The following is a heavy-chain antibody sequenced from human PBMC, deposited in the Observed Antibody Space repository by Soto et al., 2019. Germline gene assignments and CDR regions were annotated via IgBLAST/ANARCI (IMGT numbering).Heavy chain of an antibody. D-gene: IGHD6-13*01. V-gene: IGHV3-49*03. Sequence: GGSLRLSCTTPGFTFGDYAMSWSRQAPGKGLEWVGVIRSKAYGGTTDYAASVKGRFTISRDDSKSIAYLQMNSLKSEDTGVYYCTKYTYTSRYAYYGMDVWDQGTTVTVSS. CDR2: IRSKAYGGTT. CDR1: GFTFGDYA. J-gene: IGHJ6*02. CDR3: TKYTYTSRYAYYGMDV.